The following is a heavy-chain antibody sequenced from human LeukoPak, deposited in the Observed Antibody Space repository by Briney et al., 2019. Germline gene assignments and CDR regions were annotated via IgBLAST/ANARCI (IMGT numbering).Heavy chain of an antibody. J-gene: IGHJ4*02. CDR2: IYYSGST. V-gene: IGHV4-39*01. D-gene: IGHD3-9*01. CDR1: GGSISSSSYY. CDR3: ASYYDILTGFDY. Sequence: PSETLSLTYTVSGGSISSSSYYWGWIRQPPGKGLEWIGSIYYSGSTYYNPSLKSRVTISVDTSKNQFSLKLSSVTAADTAVYYCASYYDILTGFDYWGQGTLVTVSS.